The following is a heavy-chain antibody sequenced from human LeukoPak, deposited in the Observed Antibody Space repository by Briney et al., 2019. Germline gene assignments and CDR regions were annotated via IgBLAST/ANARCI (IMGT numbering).Heavy chain of an antibody. D-gene: IGHD1-26*01. J-gene: IGHJ4*02. Sequence: GASVKVSCKASGYSFTDFYMHWVRQAPGQGLEWMGWINPESGDTKYARKFQGRVTMTRDTSITTAYMELSRLRSDDTAVYYCASVSGHYQADGYWGQGTLVPVSS. V-gene: IGHV1-2*02. CDR3: ASVSGHYQADGY. CDR2: INPESGDT. CDR1: GYSFTDFY.